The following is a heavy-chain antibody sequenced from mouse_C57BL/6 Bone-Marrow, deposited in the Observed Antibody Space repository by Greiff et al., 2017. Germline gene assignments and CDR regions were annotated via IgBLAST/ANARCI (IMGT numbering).Heavy chain of an antibody. CDR3: AKNNGYGNYVNYFDY. J-gene: IGHJ2*01. CDR2: IWRGGST. D-gene: IGHD2-1*01. CDR1: GFSLTSYG. Sequence: VKLMESGPGLVQPSQSLSITCTVSGFSLTSYGVHWVRQSPGKGLEWLGVIWRGGSTDYNAAFMSRLSITKDNSKSQVFFKMNSLQADDTAIYYCAKNNGYGNYVNYFDYWGQGTTLTVSS. V-gene: IGHV2-5*01.